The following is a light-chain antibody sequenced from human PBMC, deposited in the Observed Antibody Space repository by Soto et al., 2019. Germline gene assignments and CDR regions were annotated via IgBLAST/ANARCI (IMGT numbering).Light chain of an antibody. CDR2: DAS. Sequence: DIPMTQSPSTLSASVGDRVTITCRASQSISSWLAWYQQKPGKATKLLIYDASSLESGVPSRFSGSGSGTEFTLTISSLQPDDFATYYCQQYNSYLTFGGGTKVEIK. CDR3: QQYNSYLT. CDR1: QSISSW. J-gene: IGKJ4*01. V-gene: IGKV1-5*01.